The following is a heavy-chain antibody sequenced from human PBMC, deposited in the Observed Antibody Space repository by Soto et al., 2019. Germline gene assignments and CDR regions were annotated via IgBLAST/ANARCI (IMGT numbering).Heavy chain of an antibody. D-gene: IGHD3-10*01. CDR2: ISDYNGNT. J-gene: IGHJ6*02. V-gene: IGHV1-18*01. Sequence: QVQLVQSGAEVKRAGASVKVSCKASGYTFSSYGLSWVRQAPGQGLEWMGWISDYNGNTHYAQKFQGSVIMTTDTSTRTAYMELRSLRSDDTAVYFCAREGYYSGSGTYSPPRYYGMDVWGQGTTVTVSS. CDR3: AREGYYSGSGTYSPPRYYGMDV. CDR1: GYTFSSYG.